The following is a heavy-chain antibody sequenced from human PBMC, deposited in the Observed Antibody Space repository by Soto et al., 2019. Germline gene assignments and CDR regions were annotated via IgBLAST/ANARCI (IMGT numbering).Heavy chain of an antibody. CDR1: GYTFTSYD. CDR2: MNPNSGNT. J-gene: IGHJ5*02. Sequence: QVQLVQSGAEVKKPGASVEVSCKASGYTFTSYDINWVRQATGQGLEWMGWMNPNSGNTGYAQKFQGRVTMTRNTSISTAYMELSSLRSEDTAVYYCARENWDSSSSWGRFDPWGQGTLVTVSS. CDR3: ARENWDSSSSWGRFDP. D-gene: IGHD6-6*01. V-gene: IGHV1-8*01.